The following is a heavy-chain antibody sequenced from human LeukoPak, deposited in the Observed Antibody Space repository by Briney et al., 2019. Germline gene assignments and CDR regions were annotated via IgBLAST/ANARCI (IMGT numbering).Heavy chain of an antibody. D-gene: IGHD3-16*01. CDR2: ISYDGSNK. J-gene: IGHJ3*02. CDR1: GFTFSSYA. Sequence: GRSLRLSCAASGFTFSSYAMHWVRQAPGKGLEWVAVISYDGSNKYYADSVKGRFTISRDNSKNTLYLQMNSLRAEDTAVYCCARAGLIHDAFDIWGQGTMVTVSS. CDR3: ARAGLIHDAFDI. V-gene: IGHV3-30-3*01.